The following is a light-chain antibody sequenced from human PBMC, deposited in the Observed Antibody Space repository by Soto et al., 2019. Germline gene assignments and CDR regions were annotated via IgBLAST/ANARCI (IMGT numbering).Light chain of an antibody. V-gene: IGKV3-20*01. CDR2: AAS. J-gene: IGKJ4*01. CDR3: QQYGRYLS. CDR1: QSVSSSN. Sequence: EIVLTQSPGTLSLSPGERVTLSCRPSQSVSSSNLAWYQQKPGQAPRLLIYAASSRATGIPDRFSGSGSGTDFTLTISRLEPEDSAVYYCQQYGRYLSLGGGTKVDIK.